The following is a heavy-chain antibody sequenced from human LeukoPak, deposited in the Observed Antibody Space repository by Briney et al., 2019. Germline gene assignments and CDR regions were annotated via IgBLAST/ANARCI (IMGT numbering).Heavy chain of an antibody. CDR1: GGSISSSRCS. J-gene: IGHJ6*03. D-gene: IGHD3-16*01. Sequence: PSETLSLTSTVSGGSISSSRCSWGWIRQPPGKRLDCTATIYYSGSTSYNPALRSRVTISVDTSKNQFSLKVSSVTAADTAVYYCARETSQKGAHYMDVWGKGTTVTISS. CDR2: IYYSGST. V-gene: IGHV4-39*07. CDR3: ARETSQKGAHYMDV.